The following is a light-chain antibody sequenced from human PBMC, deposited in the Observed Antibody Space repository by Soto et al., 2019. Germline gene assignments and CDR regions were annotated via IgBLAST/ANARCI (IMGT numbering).Light chain of an antibody. Sequence: DIQMTQSPSSLSASVGDRVTITCQASQDISNYLNWYQQKPGKAPKLLIYDASSLETGVPSRFSGSGSGTHFTXTXSSLQPEDIATYYCQHYDNLPYTFGQGTKLEIK. J-gene: IGKJ2*01. V-gene: IGKV1-33*01. CDR3: QHYDNLPYT. CDR1: QDISNY. CDR2: DAS.